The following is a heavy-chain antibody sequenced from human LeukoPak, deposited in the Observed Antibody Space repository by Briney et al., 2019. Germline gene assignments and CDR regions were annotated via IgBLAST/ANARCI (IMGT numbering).Heavy chain of an antibody. CDR1: GFTFSSYA. CDR2: ISYDGSNK. V-gene: IGHV3-30*14. CDR3: ARVSGSSWYDY. J-gene: IGHJ4*02. D-gene: IGHD6-13*01. Sequence: GGSPRLSCAASGFTFSSYAMHWVRQAPGKGLEWVAVISYDGSNKYYADSVKGRFTISRENAKNSLYLQMNSLRAGDTAVYYCARVSGSSWYDYWGQGTLVTVSS.